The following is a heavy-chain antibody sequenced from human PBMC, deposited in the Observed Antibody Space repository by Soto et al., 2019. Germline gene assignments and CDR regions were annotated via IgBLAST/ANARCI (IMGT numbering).Heavy chain of an antibody. D-gene: IGHD3-22*01. Sequence: EVQLVESGGGLVQPGRSLRLSCAASGFTFDDYAMHWVRQAPGKGLEWVSGINWNGGSIGYADSVRGRLTISRDNAKNSLYLPMNSLRAEDTAVYYCAKGAATGYYYHLDYWGPGTLVTVSS. CDR1: GFTFDDYA. J-gene: IGHJ4*02. V-gene: IGHV3-9*01. CDR2: INWNGGSI. CDR3: AKGAATGYYYHLDY.